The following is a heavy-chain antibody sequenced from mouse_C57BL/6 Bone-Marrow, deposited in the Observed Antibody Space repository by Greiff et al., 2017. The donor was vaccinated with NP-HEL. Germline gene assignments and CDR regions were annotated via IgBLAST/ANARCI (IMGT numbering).Heavy chain of an antibody. Sequence: QVQLKESGAELARPGASVKLSCKASGYTFTSYGISWVKQRTGQGLEWIGEIYPRSGNTYYNEKFKGKATLTADKSSSTAYMELRSLTSDDSAVYFCARLGTTVVATDYWGQGTTLTVSS. CDR1: GYTFTSYG. CDR2: IYPRSGNT. D-gene: IGHD1-1*01. J-gene: IGHJ2*01. V-gene: IGHV1-81*01. CDR3: ARLGTTVVATDY.